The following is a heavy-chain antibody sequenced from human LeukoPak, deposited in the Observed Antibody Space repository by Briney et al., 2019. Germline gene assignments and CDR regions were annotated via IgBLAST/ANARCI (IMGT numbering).Heavy chain of an antibody. V-gene: IGHV3-15*01. D-gene: IGHD1/OR15-1a*01. CDR2: IKSKTDGGTA. Sequence: GGSLRLSCAASGFTFSNAYMTSVRQAPAKGLEWVGRIKSKTDGGTADYAGPVKGRFTISGDDSTNTLYLQMNSLKTEDTAVYYCATDRRWETTNDYWGQGTLVTVSS. J-gene: IGHJ4*02. CDR1: GFTFSNAY. CDR3: ATDRRWETTNDY.